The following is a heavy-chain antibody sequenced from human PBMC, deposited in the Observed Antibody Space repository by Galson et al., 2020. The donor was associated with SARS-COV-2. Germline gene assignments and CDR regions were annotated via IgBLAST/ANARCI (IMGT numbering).Heavy chain of an antibody. D-gene: IGHD3-10*01. Sequence: TGGSLRLSCAASGFTVSSNYMSWVRQAPGKGLEWVSVIYSGDVTYYSDSVRGRFTISRDNSKNMLYLQMNSLRAEDTAVYYCARERSRGVVATTFQSWGQGTLVTVSS. CDR3: ARERSRGVVATTFQS. CDR2: IYSGDVT. CDR1: GFTVSSNY. J-gene: IGHJ1*01. V-gene: IGHV3-66*01.